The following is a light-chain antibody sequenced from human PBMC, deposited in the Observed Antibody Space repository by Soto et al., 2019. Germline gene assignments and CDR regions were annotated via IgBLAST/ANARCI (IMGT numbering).Light chain of an antibody. J-gene: IGLJ1*01. V-gene: IGLV2-14*01. CDR3: SSYSSSSIPYD. CDR1: KYDIGAYNF. CDR2: EVS. Sequence: QSVLTQPASVSGSPGQSITISCTGTKYDIGAYNFVSWYQQHPGKAPKLMIYEVSNRPSGVSNRFSGSKSGSTASLTISGLQTEDEADYHCSSYSSSSIPYDFGTGTKATVL.